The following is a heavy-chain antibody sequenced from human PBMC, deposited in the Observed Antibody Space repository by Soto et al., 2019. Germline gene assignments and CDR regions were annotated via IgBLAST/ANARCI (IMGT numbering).Heavy chain of an antibody. Sequence: VGSLRLSCAASGFTFNAYDMHWFRQATGKGLEWVSGIGTLGDAYYAGSVKGRFTFSREDAKNSLYLQMNSLRAGDTAVYYCARAFLHGSGSSRPGPSDGFDIWGQGTMVTVSS. CDR2: IGTLGDA. CDR1: GFTFNAYD. CDR3: ARAFLHGSGSSRPGPSDGFDI. D-gene: IGHD3-10*01. J-gene: IGHJ3*02. V-gene: IGHV3-13*01.